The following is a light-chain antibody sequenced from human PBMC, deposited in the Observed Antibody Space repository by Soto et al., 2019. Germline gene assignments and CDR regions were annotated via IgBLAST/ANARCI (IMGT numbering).Light chain of an antibody. V-gene: IGLV2-11*01. CDR1: SSDVGSYNY. J-gene: IGLJ1*01. Sequence: QSALTQPRSVSGSPGQSVTISCTGTSSDVGSYNYVSWYQQHPGKAPKLMIYDVNKRPSGVPDRFSGSKSGNTASLTISGLLADDETDYYCCSYAGSYTYVFGTGTKVTV. CDR3: CSYAGSYTYV. CDR2: DVN.